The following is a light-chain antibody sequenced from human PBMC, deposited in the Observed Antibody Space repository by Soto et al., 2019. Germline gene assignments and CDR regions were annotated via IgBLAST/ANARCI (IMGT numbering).Light chain of an antibody. V-gene: IGLV2-8*01. CDR2: EVN. CDR1: SSDVGGYNY. J-gene: IGLJ2*01. Sequence: QSALTQPPSASGSPGQSLTISCTGTSSDVGGYNYVSWYQQRPGKAPKLVIYEVNVRPSGVPDRFSGSKSGNTASLTVSGLQAEDEADYYCSSSAGSNNLGVFGGGTQLTVL. CDR3: SSSAGSNNLGV.